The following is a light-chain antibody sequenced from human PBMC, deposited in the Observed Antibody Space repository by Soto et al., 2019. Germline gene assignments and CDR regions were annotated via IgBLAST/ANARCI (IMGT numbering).Light chain of an antibody. CDR1: KLGNKY. CDR3: QAWDSSYV. V-gene: IGLV3-1*01. J-gene: IGLJ1*01. CDR2: QDT. Sequence: SYELTQPPSVSVSPGQTATITCSGDKLGNKYNSWYQQKPGQSPVLIIYQDTRRPSGIPERFSGSNSGTTANLTISGTQAMDEADYYCQAWDSSYVFGTGTKLTVL.